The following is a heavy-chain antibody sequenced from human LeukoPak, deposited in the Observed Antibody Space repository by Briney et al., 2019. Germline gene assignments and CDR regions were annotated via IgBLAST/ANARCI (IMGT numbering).Heavy chain of an antibody. V-gene: IGHV1-8*02. J-gene: IGHJ4*02. CDR2: LNPNSGNA. Sequence: GASVKVSCKASGYIFTTYDIGWVRQATGQGLEWMGWLNPNSGNAGYAQKLQGRVTMTTDTSTSTAYMELRSLRSDDTAVYYCAREFDDCLNYFDYWGQGTLVTVSS. D-gene: IGHD2-21*02. CDR3: AREFDDCLNYFDY. CDR1: GYIFTTYD.